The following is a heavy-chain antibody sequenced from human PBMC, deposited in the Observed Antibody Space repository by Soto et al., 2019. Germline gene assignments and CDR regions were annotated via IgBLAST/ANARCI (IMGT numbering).Heavy chain of an antibody. V-gene: IGHV1-58*01. CDR3: AADPDYARDAFDI. CDR2: IVVSSGNT. CDR1: GFTFSSSA. J-gene: IGHJ3*02. Sequence: ASVQVSCKTSGFTFSSSAVHWVRQARGQRLEWIGWIVVSSGNTNYAQKFQERVTITRDMSTSTAYMELSSLRSEDTAVYYCAADPDYARDAFDIWGQGTMVTVSS. D-gene: IGHD2-2*01.